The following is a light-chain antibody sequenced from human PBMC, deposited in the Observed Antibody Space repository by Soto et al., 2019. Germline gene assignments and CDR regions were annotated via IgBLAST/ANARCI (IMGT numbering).Light chain of an antibody. CDR3: QQTFSLWT. Sequence: DIQMTQSPSSLSASVGDIVTITCRASQNILTYLNWYQQKPGEAPKRLIYAASGLQSGVPSRFSGSGYGTDFTLTITSLQPEDFATYYCQQTFSLWTFGQGTKVDIK. CDR2: AAS. CDR1: QNILTY. J-gene: IGKJ1*01. V-gene: IGKV1-39*01.